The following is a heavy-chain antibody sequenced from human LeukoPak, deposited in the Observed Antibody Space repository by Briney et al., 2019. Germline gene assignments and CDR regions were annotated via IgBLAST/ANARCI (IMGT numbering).Heavy chain of an antibody. D-gene: IGHD3-9*01. CDR1: GGSISSSSSY. J-gene: IGHJ6*02. CDR2: IFYSGTT. CDR3: ARGRGGLLRYFDWTDYGMDV. Sequence: PSETLSLTCTVSGGSISSSSSYWGWIRQPPGKGLEWIGNIFYSGTTYYNPSLKSRVTISLDTSKNQFSLRLSSVTAADTAVYYCARGRGGLLRYFDWTDYGMDVWGQGTTVTVSS. V-gene: IGHV4-39*07.